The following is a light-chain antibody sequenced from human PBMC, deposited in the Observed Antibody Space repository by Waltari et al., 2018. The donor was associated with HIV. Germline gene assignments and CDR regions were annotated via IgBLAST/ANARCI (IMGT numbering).Light chain of an antibody. CDR2: SAA. CDR1: QTIRNY. Sequence: DIQVTQSPSSLSASVGDRVTISCRASQTIRNYLNWYQQKPGKVTKALIYSAARLQMGVPPRVSSRGSGTDFTLTISSLQPEDFAIYFCQQSYTFPYPFGQRTKLVLK. V-gene: IGKV1-39*01. J-gene: IGKJ2*01. CDR3: QQSYTFPYP.